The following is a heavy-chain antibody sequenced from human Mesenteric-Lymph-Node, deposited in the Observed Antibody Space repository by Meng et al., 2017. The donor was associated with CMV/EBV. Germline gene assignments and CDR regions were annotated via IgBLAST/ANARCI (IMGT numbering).Heavy chain of an antibody. J-gene: IGHJ5*02. D-gene: IGHD3-3*01. CDR1: FSGYY. Sequence: FSGYYSGWLRQPPGKGMEWIGEVNHSGSTNKNPSLKGRVTISVDTSKTQCSLKLSSVTAADTAVYYCARGRLFTIFGVVITAGGFDPWGQGTLVTVSS. CDR2: VNHSGST. V-gene: IGHV4-34*01. CDR3: ARGRLFTIFGVVITAGGFDP.